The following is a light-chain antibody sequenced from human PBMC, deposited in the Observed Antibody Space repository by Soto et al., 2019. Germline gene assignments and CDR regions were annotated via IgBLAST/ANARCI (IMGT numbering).Light chain of an antibody. Sequence: NFMLTQPHSVSESPGKTVTISCTRSSGSVASGYVQWYQQRPGSAPTTVIYEDTQRPSGVPDRFSGSIDSSSNSASLTISGLQTEDEADYYCQSYDTSAHVIFGGGTKLTVL. CDR3: QSYDTSAHVI. CDR1: SGSVASGY. V-gene: IGLV6-57*04. J-gene: IGLJ2*01. CDR2: EDT.